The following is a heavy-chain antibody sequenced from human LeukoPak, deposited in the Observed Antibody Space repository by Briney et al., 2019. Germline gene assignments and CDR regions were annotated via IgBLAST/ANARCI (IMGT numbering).Heavy chain of an antibody. CDR1: GFTFDDYA. V-gene: IGHV3-9*01. J-gene: IGHJ4*02. CDR3: AKDIEAGIVVVIDY. Sequence: GRSLRLSCAASGFTFDDYAMHWVRQAPGKGLEWASGISWNSGSIGYADSVKGRFTISRDNAKNSLYLQMNSLRAEDTALYYCAKDIEAGIVVVIDYWGQGTLVTVSS. CDR2: ISWNSGSI. D-gene: IGHD3-22*01.